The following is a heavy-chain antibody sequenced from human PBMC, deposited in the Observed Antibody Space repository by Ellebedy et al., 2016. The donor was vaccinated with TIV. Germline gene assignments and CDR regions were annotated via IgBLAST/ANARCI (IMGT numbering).Heavy chain of an antibody. CDR2: FYYSGST. D-gene: IGHD5-24*01. CDR3: ARGGYNIDY. Sequence: SETLSLTCTVSGGSISDYYWSWIRQPAGKGLEWIGYFYYSGSTNYNPSLKSRVTISVDTSKNQFSLKLRSVTAADTAVYYCARGGYNIDYWGQGTLVTVSS. V-gene: IGHV4-59*01. J-gene: IGHJ4*02. CDR1: GGSISDYY.